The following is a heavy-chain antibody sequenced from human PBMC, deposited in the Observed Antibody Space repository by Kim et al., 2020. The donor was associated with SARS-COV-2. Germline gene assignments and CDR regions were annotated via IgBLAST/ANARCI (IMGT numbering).Heavy chain of an antibody. CDR2: IYHSGST. CDR1: GGSISSSNW. D-gene: IGHD6-19*01. V-gene: IGHV4-4*02. Sequence: SETLSLTCAVSGGSISSSNWWSWVRQPPGKGLEWIGEIYHSGSTNYNPSLKSRVTISVDKSKNQFSLKLSSVTAADTAVYYCARAIELSIAVAGTQYYYYYGMDVWGQGTTVTVSS. J-gene: IGHJ6*02. CDR3: ARAIELSIAVAGTQYYYYYGMDV.